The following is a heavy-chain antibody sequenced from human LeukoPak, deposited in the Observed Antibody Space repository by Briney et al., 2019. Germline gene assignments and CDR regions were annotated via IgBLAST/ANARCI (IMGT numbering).Heavy chain of an antibody. J-gene: IGHJ4*02. Sequence: GASVKVSCKASGYTFTSYGISWVRQAPGQGLEWMGWISAYNGNTNYAQKLQGRVTMTTDTSTSTAYMELRSLRSDDTAVYYCARVATVTAIPDHFDYWGQGTLVTVSS. D-gene: IGHD2-21*02. CDR2: ISAYNGNT. CDR3: ARVATVTAIPDHFDY. CDR1: GYTFTSYG. V-gene: IGHV1-18*01.